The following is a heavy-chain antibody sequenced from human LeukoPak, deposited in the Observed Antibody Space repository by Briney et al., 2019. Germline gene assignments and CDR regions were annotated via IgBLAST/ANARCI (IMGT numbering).Heavy chain of an antibody. Sequence: SETLSLTCTVSGGSISNSHYYWGWIRQPPGKGLEWIGSVYYTGSTYYSPSLKGRVTISVDTSKNQFSLNLSSVTAADTAVYYCARHVSRHYYYYGMDVWGQGTTVTVSS. CDR3: ARHVSRHYYYYGMDV. CDR1: GGSISNSHYY. CDR2: VYYTGST. J-gene: IGHJ6*02. V-gene: IGHV4-39*01.